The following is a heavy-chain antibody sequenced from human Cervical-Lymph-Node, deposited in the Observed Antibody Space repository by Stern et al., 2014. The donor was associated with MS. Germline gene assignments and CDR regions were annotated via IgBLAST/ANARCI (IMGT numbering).Heavy chain of an antibody. D-gene: IGHD1-26*01. CDR2: IGASGGTT. V-gene: IGHV3-23*04. Sequence: EDQLVESGGGLVQPGGSLRLSCAASGFTFSNYAMSWVRQAPGKGLEWVSSIGASGGTTYYADSVKGRFTISRDNSKNTLYLQMNSLRVEDTAMYYCAEQHRGALDYWGQGTLVTVSS. CDR3: AEQHRGALDY. CDR1: GFTFSNYA. J-gene: IGHJ4*02.